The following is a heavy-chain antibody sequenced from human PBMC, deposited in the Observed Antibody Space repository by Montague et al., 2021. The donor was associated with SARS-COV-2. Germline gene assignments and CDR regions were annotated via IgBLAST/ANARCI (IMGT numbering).Heavy chain of an antibody. V-gene: IGHV4-59*01. CDR1: GGSISSYY. CDR2: IYYSGST. J-gene: IGHJ6*02. D-gene: IGHD6-13*01. Sequence: SETLSLTCTVSGGSISSYYWSWIRQPPGKGLEWIGYIYYSGSTXXXPSXXXRVTISVDTSKNQFSPKLSSVTAADTAVYYCARDRQLVGRGFGYYYYGMDVWGQGTTVTVSS. CDR3: ARDRQLVGRGFGYYYYGMDV.